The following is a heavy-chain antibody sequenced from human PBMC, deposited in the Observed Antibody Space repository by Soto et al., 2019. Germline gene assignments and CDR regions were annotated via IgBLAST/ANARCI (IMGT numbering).Heavy chain of an antibody. V-gene: IGHV3-15*01. CDR2: IKSKSDGETA. Sequence: PGGSLRLSCASSGLTFSNVWITWVRQAPVKGLYWVGRIKSKSDGETADVAAPVKARFTISRDDSKNTVFLEMNSLKSEDTALYYCAITAMINRDSSTSFDYWGRGTQVTVSS. D-gene: IGHD5-18*01. J-gene: IGHJ4*02. CDR3: AITAMINRDSSTSFDY. CDR1: GLTFSNVW.